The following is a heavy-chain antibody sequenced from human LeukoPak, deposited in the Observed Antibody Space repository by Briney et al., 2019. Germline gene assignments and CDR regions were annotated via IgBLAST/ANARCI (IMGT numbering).Heavy chain of an antibody. CDR3: AREKSSWSGLDAFDI. CDR2: IYYSGST. Sequence: SETLSLTCTVSGGSISSSSYYWGWIRQPPGKGLEWIGSIYYSGSTYYNPSLKSRVTISVDTSKNQFSLKLSSVTAADTAVYYCAREKSSWSGLDAFDIWGQGTMVTVSS. CDR1: GGSISSSSYY. J-gene: IGHJ3*02. D-gene: IGHD6-13*01. V-gene: IGHV4-39*02.